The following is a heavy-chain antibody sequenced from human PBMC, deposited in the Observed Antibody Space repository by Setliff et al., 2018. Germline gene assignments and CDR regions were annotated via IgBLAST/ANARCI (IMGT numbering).Heavy chain of an antibody. D-gene: IGHD6-13*01. CDR3: ARDLRPGIAAAGTYYYYYMDV. J-gene: IGHJ6*03. V-gene: IGHV1-18*01. Sequence: ASVKVSCKASGYTFKTYGFTWVRQAPGQGLEWMGWINPNSGGTNYAQKFQGRVTMSADTSSDTAYMELSSLTSDDTAVYYCARDLRPGIAAAGTYYYYYMDVWGKGTTVTGSS. CDR1: GYTFKTYG. CDR2: INPNSGGT.